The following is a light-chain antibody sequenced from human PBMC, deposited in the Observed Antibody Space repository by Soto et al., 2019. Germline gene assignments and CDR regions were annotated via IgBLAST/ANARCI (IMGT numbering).Light chain of an antibody. CDR1: QGISNF. J-gene: IGKJ1*01. V-gene: IGKV1-27*01. CDR3: QKYNSAPPT. CDR2: AAS. Sequence: DIQLTQSPASLSASVGDRATITCRASQGISNFVAWYQQKPGETPKLLIYAASTLQSGVPSRFSGSGSGTHFTLSISSLQPEDVGTFYCQKYNSAPPTFGQGTKVEI.